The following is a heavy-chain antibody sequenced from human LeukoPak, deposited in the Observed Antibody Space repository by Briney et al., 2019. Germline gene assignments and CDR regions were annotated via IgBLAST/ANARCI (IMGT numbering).Heavy chain of an antibody. J-gene: IGHJ4*02. D-gene: IGHD3-22*01. CDR2: ISSSSNYI. CDR3: ARDSSGYTPFDY. Sequence: PGGSLRLSCAASGFTFSSYTMNWVRQAPGKGLEWVSSISSSSNYIYYADSVKGRFTISRDNAKNSLYLQMNSLRDEDTALYYCARDSSGYTPFDYWGQGTPVTVSS. CDR1: GFTFSSYT. V-gene: IGHV3-21*01.